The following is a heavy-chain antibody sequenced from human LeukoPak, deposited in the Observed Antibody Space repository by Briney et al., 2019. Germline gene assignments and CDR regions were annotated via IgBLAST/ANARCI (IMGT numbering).Heavy chain of an antibody. CDR3: ARGLRDSSGREYFQH. V-gene: IGHV1-8*01. D-gene: IGHD3-22*01. CDR2: MNPNSGNT. CDR1: GYTFSSYD. Sequence: GASVKVSCKASGYTFSSYDINWVRQATGQGLEWMGWMNPNSGNTGYAQKFQGRVTMTRNTSISTAYMELSSPRSEDTAVYYCARGLRDSSGREYFQHWGQGTLVTVSS. J-gene: IGHJ1*01.